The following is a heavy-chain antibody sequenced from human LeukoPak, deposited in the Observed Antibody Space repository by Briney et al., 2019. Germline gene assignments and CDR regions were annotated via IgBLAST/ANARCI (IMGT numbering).Heavy chain of an antibody. V-gene: IGHV3-48*03. CDR1: GFTFSSYE. D-gene: IGHD3-10*01. Sequence: GALRLSCAASGFTFSSYEMNWVRQAPGKGLEWVSYISSSGSTIYYADSVKGRFTISRDNAKNSLYLQMNSLRAEDTAVYYCARGPMLRGVIIRRSKSGYFDYWGQGTLVIVSS. J-gene: IGHJ4*02. CDR3: ARGPMLRGVIIRRSKSGYFDY. CDR2: ISSSGSTI.